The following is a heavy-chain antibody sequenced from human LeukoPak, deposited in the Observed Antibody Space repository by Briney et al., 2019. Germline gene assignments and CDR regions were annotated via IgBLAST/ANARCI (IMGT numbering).Heavy chain of an antibody. V-gene: IGHV3-33*01. Sequence: GGSLRLYCAASGFTFSSYGMHWVRQAPGKGLEWVAVIWYDGSNKYYADSVKGRFTISRDNSKNTLYLQMNSLRAEDTAVYYCATGGYYYDSSGSFDYWGQGTLVTVSS. D-gene: IGHD3-22*01. CDR1: GFTFSSYG. CDR2: IWYDGSNK. J-gene: IGHJ4*02. CDR3: ATGGYYYDSSGSFDY.